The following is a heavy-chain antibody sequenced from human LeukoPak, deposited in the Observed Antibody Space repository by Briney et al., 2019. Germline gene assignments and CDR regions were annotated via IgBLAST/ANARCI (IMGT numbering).Heavy chain of an antibody. J-gene: IGHJ5*02. CDR2: ISSSSSYI. D-gene: IGHD3-10*01. Sequence: GGSLRLSCAASGFTFRSYSMNWVRQAPGKGLEWVSSISSSSSYIYYADSVKGRFTISRDNAKNSLYLQMNSLRAEDTAVYYCAREDYYGSGSYGLPNWFDPWGQGTLVTVSS. CDR3: AREDYYGSGSYGLPNWFDP. CDR1: GFTFRSYS. V-gene: IGHV3-21*01.